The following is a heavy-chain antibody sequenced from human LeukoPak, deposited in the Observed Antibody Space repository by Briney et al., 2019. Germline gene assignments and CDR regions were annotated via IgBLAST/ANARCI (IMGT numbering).Heavy chain of an antibody. D-gene: IGHD4-23*01. CDR3: ARVPVATGPVYYFDY. Sequence: SETLSLTCTVSGGSISSSSYYWGWIRQPPGKGLEWIGSVYYSGSTYYNPSLKSRVTISVDTSKNQFSLKLSSVTAADTAVYYCARVPVATGPVYYFDYWGQGTLVTVSS. CDR1: GGSISSSSYY. J-gene: IGHJ4*02. V-gene: IGHV4-39*01. CDR2: VYYSGST.